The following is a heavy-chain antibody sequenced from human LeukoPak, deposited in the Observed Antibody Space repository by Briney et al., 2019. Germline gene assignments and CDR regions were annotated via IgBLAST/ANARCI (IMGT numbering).Heavy chain of an antibody. V-gene: IGHV1-3*02. Sequence: ASVKVSCKASGYIFTSYAMHWVRQAPGQRLEWMGWSSAGNGNTKYSQEFQGRVTIARDISASTAYMELSSLRSEDMAVYYCARGGDTIFGLDVWGKGTTVTVSS. D-gene: IGHD3-3*01. J-gene: IGHJ6*04. CDR3: ARGGDTIFGLDV. CDR1: GYIFTSYA. CDR2: SSAGNGNT.